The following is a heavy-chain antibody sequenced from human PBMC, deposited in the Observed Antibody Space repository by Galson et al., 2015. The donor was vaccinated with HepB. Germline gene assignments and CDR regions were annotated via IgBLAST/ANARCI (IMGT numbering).Heavy chain of an antibody. CDR1: GFTFSTYD. D-gene: IGHD3-10*01. CDR2: INTAGET. Sequence: SLRLSCAASGFTFSTYDMHWVRQSPGKGLEWVSAINTAGETHYSGSVKGRFTISREDAKQSLYLQMKSLRAGDTAVYYCARGWFLDYWGQGILVTVSS. V-gene: IGHV3-13*01. J-gene: IGHJ4*02. CDR3: ARGWFLDY.